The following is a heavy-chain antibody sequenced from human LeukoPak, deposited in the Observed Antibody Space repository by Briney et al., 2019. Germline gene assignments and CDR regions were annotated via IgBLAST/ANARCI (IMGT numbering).Heavy chain of an antibody. J-gene: IGHJ4*02. CDR1: GGSISSYY. CDR2: IYYSGST. V-gene: IGHV4-59*12. CDR3: AGLRLLWFGELSGTYDY. D-gene: IGHD3-10*01. Sequence: SETLSLTCTVSGGSISSYYWSWIRQPPGKGLEWIGYIYYSGSTNYNPSLKSRVTISVDTSKNRFSLKLSSVTAADTAVYYCAGLRLLWFGELSGTYDYWGQGTLVTVSS.